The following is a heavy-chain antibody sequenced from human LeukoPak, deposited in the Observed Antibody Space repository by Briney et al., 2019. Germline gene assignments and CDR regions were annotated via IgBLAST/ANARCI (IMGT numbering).Heavy chain of an antibody. J-gene: IGHJ4*02. CDR3: ARDPAGAPYYDF. D-gene: IGHD1-26*01. CDR2: INQHGSLG. V-gene: IGHV3-7*01. Sequence: GGSLRLSCAASGFTFSSYAMSWVRQAPGKGLEWVANINQHGSLGNYVDSVKGRFTVSRDNTKNSIYLEMNTLTADDTAVYYCARDPAGAPYYDFWGQGTLVTVSS. CDR1: GFTFSSYA.